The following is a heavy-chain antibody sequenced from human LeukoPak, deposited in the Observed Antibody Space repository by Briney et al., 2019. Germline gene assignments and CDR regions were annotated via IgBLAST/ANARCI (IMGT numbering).Heavy chain of an antibody. CDR2: IIPIFGTA. D-gene: IGHD3-3*01. CDR3: ARGPYYDFWSGYYIGWFDP. V-gene: IGHV1-69*05. J-gene: IGHJ5*02. CDR1: GGTFSSYA. Sequence: SVKVSCKASGGTFSSYAISWVRQAPGQGLEWMGGIIPIFGTANYAQKFQGRVTITRNTSISTAYMELSSLRSEDTAVYYCARGPYYDFWSGYYIGWFDPWGQGTLVTVSS.